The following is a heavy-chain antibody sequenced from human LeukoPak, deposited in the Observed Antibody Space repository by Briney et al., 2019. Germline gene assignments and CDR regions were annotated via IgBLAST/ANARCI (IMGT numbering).Heavy chain of an antibody. J-gene: IGHJ4*02. CDR3: AREPVHGCISTSCYNFDY. Sequence: ASVKVSCKASGYTFTSYYMHWVRQAPGQGLEWMGIIYPSGGSTSYAQKFQGRVTMTRDMSTSTVYMELSSLRSEDTAVYYCAREPVHGCISTSCYNFDYWGQGTLVTVSS. CDR1: GYTFTSYY. V-gene: IGHV1-46*01. D-gene: IGHD2-2*01. CDR2: IYPSGGST.